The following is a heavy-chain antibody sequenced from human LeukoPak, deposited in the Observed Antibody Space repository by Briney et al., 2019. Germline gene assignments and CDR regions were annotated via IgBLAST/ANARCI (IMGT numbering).Heavy chain of an antibody. CDR3: ASVWSFDY. Sequence: GGSLRLSCAASGFTFSSYWMTWVRQAPGRGLEWVANIKEDGSETYYVDSVKGRFTISRDNAKNSLYLQMNSLRAEDTAVYYCASVWSFDYWGQGTLVTVSS. V-gene: IGHV3-7*01. CDR2: IKEDGSET. J-gene: IGHJ4*02. CDR1: GFTFSSYW. D-gene: IGHD3-3*01.